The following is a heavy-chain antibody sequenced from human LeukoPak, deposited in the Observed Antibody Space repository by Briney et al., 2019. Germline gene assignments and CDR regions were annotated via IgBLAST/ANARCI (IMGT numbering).Heavy chain of an antibody. CDR2: INYSGTT. Sequence: SETLSLTCAASGGSISSSGYYWGWIRQPPGKGLEWIASINYSGTTYYNPSLKSRVTISEDRSKNQFSLKLSSVTAADTAVYYCARLRDGRWLLEYWGQGTLVTVSS. D-gene: IGHD5-24*01. J-gene: IGHJ4*02. V-gene: IGHV4-39*01. CDR1: GGSISSSGYY. CDR3: ARLRDGRWLLEY.